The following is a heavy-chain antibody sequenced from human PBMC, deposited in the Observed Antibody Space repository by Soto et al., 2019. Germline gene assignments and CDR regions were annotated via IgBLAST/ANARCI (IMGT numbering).Heavy chain of an antibody. V-gene: IGHV4-30-4*02. CDR1: GGSISSGDYY. Sequence: SETLSLTCTVSGGSISSGDYYWSWIRQPPGKGLEWIGYMYYGGRTNYNPSLKSRVTISVDTSKMQVSLKLSSVTAADTAVYFCARGTPSPLIVRSSRGPWFDPWGQGTLVTVSS. CDR3: ARGTPSPLIVRSSRGPWFDP. D-gene: IGHD2-15*01. J-gene: IGHJ5*02. CDR2: MYYGGRT.